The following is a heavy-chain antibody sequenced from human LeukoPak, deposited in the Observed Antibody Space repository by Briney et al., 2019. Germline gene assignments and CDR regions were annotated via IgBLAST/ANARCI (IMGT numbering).Heavy chain of an antibody. CDR1: GFTFSSYA. J-gene: IGHJ2*01. V-gene: IGHV3-30-3*01. Sequence: GGSLRLSCAASGFTFSSYAMHWVRQAPGKGLEWVAVISYDGSNKYYADSVKGRFTISRDNSKNTLYLQMNSLRAEGTAVYYCARGHGVSMGLAWYFDLWGRGTLVTVSS. CDR2: ISYDGSNK. D-gene: IGHD4-17*01. CDR3: ARGHGVSMGLAWYFDL.